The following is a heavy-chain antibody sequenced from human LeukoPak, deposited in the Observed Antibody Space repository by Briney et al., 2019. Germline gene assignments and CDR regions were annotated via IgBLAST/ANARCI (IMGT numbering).Heavy chain of an antibody. CDR2: ITPSSDST. J-gene: IGHJ5*02. Sequence: ASVKVSCKASGYTFTNYNIHWERQAPRQGLGWMGMITPSSDSTSYAQKFQDRVTMTRDTSTSTVYVELSSLRSDDTAVYYCASSRSSGWFGWFDPWGQGTLVTVSS. CDR1: GYTFTNYN. D-gene: IGHD6-13*01. CDR3: ASSRSSGWFGWFDP. V-gene: IGHV1-46*01.